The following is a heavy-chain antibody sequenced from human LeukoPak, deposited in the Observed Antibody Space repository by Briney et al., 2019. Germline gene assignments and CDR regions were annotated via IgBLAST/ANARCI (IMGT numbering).Heavy chain of an antibody. CDR2: ISAYNGNT. V-gene: IGHV1-18*04. CDR3: ARALGYCSSTSCLYDY. J-gene: IGHJ4*02. Sequence: ASVKVSCKASGYTFTSYGISWVRQAPGQGLEWMGWISAYNGNTNYAQKLQGRVTMTTDTSTSTAYMELRSLGSDDTAVYYCARALGYCSSTSCLYDYRGQGTLVTVSS. CDR1: GYTFTSYG. D-gene: IGHD2-2*01.